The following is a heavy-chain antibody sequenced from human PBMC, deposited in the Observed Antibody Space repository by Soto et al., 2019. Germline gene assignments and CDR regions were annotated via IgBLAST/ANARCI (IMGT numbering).Heavy chain of an antibody. CDR1: GFTFSSYA. V-gene: IGHV3-23*01. CDR3: AKDVTIQLWLGVNYYYGMDV. D-gene: IGHD5-18*01. CDR2: ISGRGSST. J-gene: IGHJ6*02. Sequence: EVQLLESGGGLVQPGGSLRLSCAASGFTFSSYAMSWVRQAPGKGLEWVSTISGRGSSTYYADYVKGRFTISRDNSKNTLYLQMHSHRAEDTAVYYCAKDVTIQLWLGVNYYYGMDVWGQGTTVTVSS.